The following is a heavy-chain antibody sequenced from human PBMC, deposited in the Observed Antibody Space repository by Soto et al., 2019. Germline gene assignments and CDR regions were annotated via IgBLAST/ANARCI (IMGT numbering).Heavy chain of an antibody. D-gene: IGHD6-19*01. CDR2: IWYDGSNK. Sequence: GGSLRLSCAASGFTFSNYGMHWVRQAPGKGLEWVASIWYDGSNKYYAESVKGRFSISRDNSNDTLSLQMNSLTAEDTAVYYCARVAPYSSGWYFDSWGQGAQVTVSS. J-gene: IGHJ4*02. CDR3: ARVAPYSSGWYFDS. CDR1: GFTFSNYG. V-gene: IGHV3-33*01.